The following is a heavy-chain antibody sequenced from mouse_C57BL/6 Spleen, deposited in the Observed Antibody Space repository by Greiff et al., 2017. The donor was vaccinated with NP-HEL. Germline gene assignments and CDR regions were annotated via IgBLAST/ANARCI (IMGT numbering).Heavy chain of an antibody. CDR2: INPNNGGT. V-gene: IGHV1-26*01. CDR1: GYTFTDYY. Sequence: VQLQQSGPELVKPGASVKISCKASGYTFTDYYMNWVKQSHGKSLEWIGDINPNNGGTSYNQKFKGKATLTVDKSSSTAYMELRSLTSEDSAVYYCARSFPGSMDYWGQGTSVTVSS. CDR3: ARSFPGSMDY. J-gene: IGHJ4*01.